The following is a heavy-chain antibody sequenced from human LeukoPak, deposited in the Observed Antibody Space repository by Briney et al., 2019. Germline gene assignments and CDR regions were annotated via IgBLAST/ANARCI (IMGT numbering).Heavy chain of an antibody. J-gene: IGHJ4*02. Sequence: SETLSLTCTVSGGSISSSSYYWGWIRQPPGKGLEWIGSIYYSGSTYYNPSLKSRVTISVDTSKNQFSLKLSSVTAADTAVYYCARDQWLVPHYFDYWGQGTLATVSS. CDR2: IYYSGST. CDR1: GGSISSSSYY. D-gene: IGHD6-19*01. V-gene: IGHV4-39*07. CDR3: ARDQWLVPHYFDY.